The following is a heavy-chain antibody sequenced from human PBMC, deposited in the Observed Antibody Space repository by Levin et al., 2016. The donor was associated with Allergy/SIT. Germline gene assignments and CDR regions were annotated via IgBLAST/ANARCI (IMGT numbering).Heavy chain of an antibody. CDR3: ARGYYGSGSYYTYPFDY. V-gene: IGHV4-34*01. CDR2: INHSGST. D-gene: IGHD3-10*01. J-gene: IGHJ4*02. Sequence: WIRQPPGKGLEWIGEINHSGSTNYNPSLKSRVTISVDTSKNQFSLKLSSVTAADTAVYYCARGYYGSGSYYTYPFDYWGQGTLVTVSS.